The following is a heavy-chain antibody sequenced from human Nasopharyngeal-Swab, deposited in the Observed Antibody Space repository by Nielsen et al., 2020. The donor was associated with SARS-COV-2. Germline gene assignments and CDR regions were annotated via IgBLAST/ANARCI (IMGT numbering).Heavy chain of an antibody. CDR2: INHSGST. Sequence: RQAPGKGLEWIGEINHSGSTNYNPSLKSRVTISVDTSKNQFSLKLSSVTAADTAVYYCARVPLWGVVVTADFPGYWHFDLWGRGTLVTVSS. CDR3: ARVPLWGVVVTADFPGYWHFDL. D-gene: IGHD2-21*02. J-gene: IGHJ2*01. V-gene: IGHV4-34*01.